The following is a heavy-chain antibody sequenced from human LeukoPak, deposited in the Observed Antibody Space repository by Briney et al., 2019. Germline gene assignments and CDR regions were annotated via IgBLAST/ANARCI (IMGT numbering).Heavy chain of an antibody. D-gene: IGHD4-17*01. V-gene: IGHV3-30*02. CDR2: IRNDGSII. CDR1: GFTFSSYG. Sequence: GGSLRLSCVASGFTFSSYGMHWIRQAPGKGLEWVAFIRNDGSIIYNADSVKGRFTISRDNSKNTLYLQMNSLRAEDTAVYYCARDYTVTTSCLDYWGQGTLVTVSS. J-gene: IGHJ4*02. CDR3: ARDYTVTTSCLDY.